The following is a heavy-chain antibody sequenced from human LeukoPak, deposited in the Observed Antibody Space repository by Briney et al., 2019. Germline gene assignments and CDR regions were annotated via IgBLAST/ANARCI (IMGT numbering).Heavy chain of an antibody. CDR3: ARGPGGAVAPFCDY. CDR2: ISSSSSTR. CDR1: GFTFSSYA. V-gene: IGHV3-48*01. D-gene: IGHD6-19*01. J-gene: IGHJ4*02. Sequence: PGGSLRLSCAASGFTFSSYAMSWVRQAPGKGLEWVSYISSSSSTRYYADSVKGRFTISRDNAKNSLYLQMNSLRAEDTAVYYCARGPGGAVAPFCDYWGQGTLVTASS.